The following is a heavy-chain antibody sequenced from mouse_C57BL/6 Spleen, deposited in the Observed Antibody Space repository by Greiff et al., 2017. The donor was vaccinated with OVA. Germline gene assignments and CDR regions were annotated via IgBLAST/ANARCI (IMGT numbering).Heavy chain of an antibody. D-gene: IGHD1-1*01. V-gene: IGHV2-2*01. CDR1: GFSLTSYG. J-gene: IGHJ3*01. CDR2: IWSGGST. Sequence: VQLVESGPGLVQPSQSLSITCTVSGFSLTSYGVHWVRQSPGKGLEWLGVIWSGGSTDYNAAFISRLSISKDNSKSQVFFKMNSLQADDTAIYYCARLLTTVVPSFAYWGQGTLVTVSA. CDR3: ARLLTTVVPSFAY.